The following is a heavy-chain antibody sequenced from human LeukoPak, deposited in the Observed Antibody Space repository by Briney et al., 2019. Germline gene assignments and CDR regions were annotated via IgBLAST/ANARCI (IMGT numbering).Heavy chain of an antibody. CDR2: INGSGGST. V-gene: IGHV3-23*01. CDR1: GFTFSSYG. J-gene: IGHJ4*02. D-gene: IGHD3-22*01. CDR3: AKDLSYYDSSGYLSFDY. Sequence: PGGTLRLSCAASGFTFSSYGMSWVRQAPGKGLEWVSAINGSGGSTYYADSVKGRFTISRDNSKNTLYLQMNSLRAEDTAVYYCAKDLSYYDSSGYLSFDYWGQRTLVTVSS.